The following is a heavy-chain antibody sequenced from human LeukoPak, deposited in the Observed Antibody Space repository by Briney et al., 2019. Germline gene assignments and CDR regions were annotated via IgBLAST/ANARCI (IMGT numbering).Heavy chain of an antibody. Sequence: PGGSLRLSCAASGFTFSSYWMSWVRQAPGKGLEWVANIKRDGSEKYYIDSVKGRFTISRDNAKNSVYLQMNRLRAEDTAVYYCARVRRGMKRSLGRTTEYSYYYYMDVWGKGTTVTVSS. CDR2: IKRDGSEK. J-gene: IGHJ6*03. CDR3: ARVRRGMKRSLGRTTEYSYYYYMDV. V-gene: IGHV3-7*01. CDR1: GFTFSSYW. D-gene: IGHD1/OR15-1a*01.